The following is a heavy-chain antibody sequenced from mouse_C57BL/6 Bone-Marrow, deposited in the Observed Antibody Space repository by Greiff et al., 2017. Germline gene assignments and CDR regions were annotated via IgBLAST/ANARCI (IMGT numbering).Heavy chain of an antibody. J-gene: IGHJ4*01. D-gene: IGHD2-4*01. Sequence: EVQLQQSGPVLVKPGASVTMSCKASGYTFTDYYMNWVKQSHGKSLEWIGVINPYNGGTSYNQKFKGKATLTVDKSSSTAYMELNSLTSEDSAVYYCAREADYPYAMDYWGQGTSVTVSS. V-gene: IGHV1-19*01. CDR1: GYTFTDYY. CDR2: INPYNGGT. CDR3: AREADYPYAMDY.